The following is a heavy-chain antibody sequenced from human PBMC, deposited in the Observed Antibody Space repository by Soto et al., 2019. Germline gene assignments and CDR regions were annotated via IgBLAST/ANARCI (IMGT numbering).Heavy chain of an antibody. CDR2: ISYDGSNK. D-gene: IGHD2-2*01. V-gene: IGHV3-30-3*01. CDR1: GFTFSSYA. CDR3: DNGPSSLTRFDY. Sequence: GGSLRLSCAASGFTFSSYAMHWVRQAPGKGLEWVAVISYDGSNKYYADSVKGRFTISRDNSKNTLYLQMNSLRAEETAVYYCDNGPSSLTRFDYWGQGTLVTVSS. J-gene: IGHJ4*02.